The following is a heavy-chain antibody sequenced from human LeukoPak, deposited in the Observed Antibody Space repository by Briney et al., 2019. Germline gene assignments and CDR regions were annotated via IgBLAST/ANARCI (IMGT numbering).Heavy chain of an antibody. Sequence: PSETLSLICAVYGGSFSGYSWSWNRQPPGKELEWIGEINHSRSANYNPSLKSRVTISVDTSKNQFSLKLSSVTAADTAVYYCARGRGCSSTSCYWGWFDPWGQGARVTVSS. D-gene: IGHD2-2*01. CDR1: GGSFSGYS. V-gene: IGHV4-34*01. CDR2: INHSRSA. CDR3: ARGRGCSSTSCYWGWFDP. J-gene: IGHJ5*02.